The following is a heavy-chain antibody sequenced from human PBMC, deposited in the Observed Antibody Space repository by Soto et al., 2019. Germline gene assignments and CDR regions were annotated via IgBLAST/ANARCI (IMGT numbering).Heavy chain of an antibody. J-gene: IGHJ5*02. D-gene: IGHD6-19*01. CDR3: AKRGFTSGWYAES. CDR2: ISGSGDYT. CDR1: GITFSSHA. V-gene: IGHV3-23*01. Sequence: PGGSLRLSCVASGITFSSHAMSWVRQAPGKGLDWVSSISGSGDYTYYAESVKGRFNISRDNSKNTLFLQMNSLRAEDTAVYYCAKRGFTSGWYAESWGQGTPVTVSS.